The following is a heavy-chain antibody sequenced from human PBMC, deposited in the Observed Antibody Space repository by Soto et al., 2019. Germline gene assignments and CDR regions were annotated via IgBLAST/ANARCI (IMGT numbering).Heavy chain of an antibody. CDR2: IYTSGST. D-gene: IGHD5-18*01. V-gene: IGHV4-4*07. CDR1: GGSISSYY. J-gene: IGHJ6*02. CDR3: ARGGDTAMVYHGMDV. Sequence: SETLSLTCTVSGGSISSYYWSWIRQPAGKGLEWIGRIYTSGSTNYNPSLKSRVTMSVDTSKNQFSLKLSSVTAADTAVYYCARGGDTAMVYHGMDVWGQGTTVTVSS.